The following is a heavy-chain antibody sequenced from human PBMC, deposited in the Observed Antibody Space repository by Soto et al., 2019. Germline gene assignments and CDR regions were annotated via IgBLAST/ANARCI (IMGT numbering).Heavy chain of an antibody. J-gene: IGHJ4*02. Sequence: VQLLESGGGLVQPGSSVKVSCKASGGTFSSYAISWVRQAPGQGLEWMGGIIPIFGTANYAQKFQGRVTITADESTSTAYMELSSLRSEDTAVYYCASPTSELRYFDWLLHYWGQGTLVTVSS. D-gene: IGHD3-9*01. CDR1: GGTFSSYA. CDR2: IIPIFGTA. CDR3: ASPTSELRYFDWLLHY. V-gene: IGHV1-69*01.